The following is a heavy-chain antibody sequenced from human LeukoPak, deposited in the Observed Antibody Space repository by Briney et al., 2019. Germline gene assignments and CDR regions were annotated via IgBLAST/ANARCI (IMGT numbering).Heavy chain of an antibody. D-gene: IGHD1-1*01. CDR3: ARRGSTSTTSYHGLDV. J-gene: IGHJ6*02. CDR1: GDSISSSTYY. Sequence: SETLSLTCTVSGDSISSSTYYWGWIRQPPGEGLEWIGSINYSGNTYYNPSLKSRVTISVDTSKNQFSLTLRSVIAADTAVYYCARRGSTSTTSYHGLDVWGQGTTVTVSS. CDR2: INYSGNT. V-gene: IGHV4-39*01.